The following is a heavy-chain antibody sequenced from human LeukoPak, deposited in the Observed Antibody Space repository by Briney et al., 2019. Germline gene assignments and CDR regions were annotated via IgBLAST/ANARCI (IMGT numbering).Heavy chain of an antibody. CDR1: GFTFSDYY. D-gene: IGHD3-10*01. J-gene: IGHJ4*02. V-gene: IGHV3-11*03. CDR2: ISSSSSYT. CDR3: ATYASGSHTN. Sequence: PGGSLRLSCAASGFTFSDYYMSWIRQAPGKGLEWVSYISSSSSYTNYADSVKGRFTISRDNAKNSLYLQMNSLKSEDTAVYYCATYASGSHTNWGQGTLVTVSS.